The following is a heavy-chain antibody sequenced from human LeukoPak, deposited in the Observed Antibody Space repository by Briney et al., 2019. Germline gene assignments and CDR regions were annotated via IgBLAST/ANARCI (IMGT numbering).Heavy chain of an antibody. CDR3: ARGSRSSEAAFDN. Sequence: ASVQVSCKASGYTFSSFYIHRVRQAPGQGLEWIGWINPTRGGIHYSQKFQGRVTMTRETSISTAYVELSRLRSDETAVYFCARGSRSSEAAFDNWGQKTMVTVSS. CDR1: GYTFSSFY. J-gene: IGHJ3*02. CDR2: INPTRGGI. V-gene: IGHV1-2*02.